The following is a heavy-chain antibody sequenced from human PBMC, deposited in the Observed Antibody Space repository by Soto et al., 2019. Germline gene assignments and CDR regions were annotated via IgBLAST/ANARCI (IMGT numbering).Heavy chain of an antibody. CDR2: INHSVST. J-gene: IGHJ4*02. Sequence: QVQLQQWGAGLLKPSETLSLTCAVYGGSFSGYYWSWIRQPPGKGLEWVGEINHSVSTNYNPSLKSRVTISVDTSKNQCSLKLSSVTAADTAVYYCARGMGMVPPFDYWGQGTLVTVSS. CDR1: GGSFSGYY. CDR3: ARGMGMVPPFDY. V-gene: IGHV4-34*01. D-gene: IGHD3-10*01.